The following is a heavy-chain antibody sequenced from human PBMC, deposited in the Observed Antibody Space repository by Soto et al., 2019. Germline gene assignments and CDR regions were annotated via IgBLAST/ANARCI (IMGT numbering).Heavy chain of an antibody. D-gene: IGHD5-12*01. CDR3: ARLGEGDGYNYAYYYYGMDG. V-gene: IGHV4-59*08. CDR1: ARAISYSY. J-gene: IGHJ6*02. CDR2: IYYSGST. Sequence: SESLSRNFSISARAISYSYWRRMRPPPGKGLEWIGYIYYSGSTNYNPSLKSQVTISVDTSKIQFSLKLSSVTAADTAVYYCARLGEGDGYNYAYYYYGMDGWGQGTTVT.